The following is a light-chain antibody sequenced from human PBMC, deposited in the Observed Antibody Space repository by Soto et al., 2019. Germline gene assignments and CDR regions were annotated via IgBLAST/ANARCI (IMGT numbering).Light chain of an antibody. CDR1: QSVSSSY. CDR3: QQYGSSPLT. J-gene: IGKJ5*01. V-gene: IGKV3-20*01. Sequence: EIVLTQSPGTLSLSPGERATLSCRASQSVSSSYLAWYQQKPCQAPRLLIYGASSRATGIPDRFSGSGSGTDFTRTSSRLEPEDFAVYYCQQYGSSPLTFGQGTRLEIK. CDR2: GAS.